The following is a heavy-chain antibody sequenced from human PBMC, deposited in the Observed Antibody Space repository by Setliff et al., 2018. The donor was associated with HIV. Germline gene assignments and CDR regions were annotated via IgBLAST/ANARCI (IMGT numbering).Heavy chain of an antibody. J-gene: IGHJ3*02. V-gene: IGHV3-23*01. CDR3: ARENRMLAFDI. Sequence: GSLRFSCAASGFTFGNYAMAWVRQAPGKGLEWVSGITSPGDTALYPDSMKGRFTISRDNSKNTLYLQMNSLRAEDTAVYYCARENRMLAFDIWGQGTMVTVSS. CDR2: ITSPGDTA. CDR1: GFTFGNYA. D-gene: IGHD2-8*01.